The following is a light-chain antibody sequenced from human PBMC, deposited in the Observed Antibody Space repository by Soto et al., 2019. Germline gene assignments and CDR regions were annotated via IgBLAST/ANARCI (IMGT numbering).Light chain of an antibody. Sequence: IVLTQSPATLSLSPGERATLSCRASQSVSSYLSWYQQKPGQAPRLLIYDASNRATGIPARFSGSGSGTEFTLTISSLEPEDFAVYYCHQRSNWPLTFGGGTKVEIK. V-gene: IGKV3-11*01. CDR1: QSVSSY. CDR2: DAS. CDR3: HQRSNWPLT. J-gene: IGKJ4*01.